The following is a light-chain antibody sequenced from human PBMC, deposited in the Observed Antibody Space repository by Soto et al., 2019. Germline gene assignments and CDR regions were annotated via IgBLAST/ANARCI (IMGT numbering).Light chain of an antibody. V-gene: IGKV2-28*01. CDR1: QSLLHSNGYNY. CDR2: LGS. J-gene: IGKJ1*01. Sequence: DIVMTQSPLSLPVTPGEPASISCRSSQSLLHSNGYNYLAWYLQKPGQSPQLLLYLGSNRASGVPDRFSGSGSGTDFTLKISRVEAEEVAVYYCMQAVPTPPAFGHGTKVYSK. CDR3: MQAVPTPPA.